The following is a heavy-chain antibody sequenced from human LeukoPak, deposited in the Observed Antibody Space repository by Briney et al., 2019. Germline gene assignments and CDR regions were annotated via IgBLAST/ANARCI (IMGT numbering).Heavy chain of an antibody. Sequence: SETLSLTRNVSDGSISTYYWSWIRQSPGKGLEWIGYVYYSGTTNYNPPLKSRVTISVDTSKNQFSLNLTSVTAADTAVYYCARGESGYYYGLDVWGQGTTVTVSS. CDR2: VYYSGTT. V-gene: IGHV4-59*08. J-gene: IGHJ6*02. CDR3: ARGESGYYYGLDV. CDR1: DGSISTYY. D-gene: IGHD3-16*01.